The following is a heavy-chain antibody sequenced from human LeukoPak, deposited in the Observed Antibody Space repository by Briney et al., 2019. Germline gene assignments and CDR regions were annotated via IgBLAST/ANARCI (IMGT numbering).Heavy chain of an antibody. CDR2: ISNHGNDG. V-gene: IGHV3-30*01. D-gene: IGHD2-2*01. Sequence: PGRSLRLSCAASGFTFRSYAMHWVRQTPGKGLEWVAVISNHGNDGFYADSVKGHFTISRDNSKNTLYLQMDSLRAEDTAVYYRTRDRGAMNDFDYWGQGTLVTVSS. CDR1: GFTFRSYA. J-gene: IGHJ4*02. CDR3: TRDRGAMNDFDY.